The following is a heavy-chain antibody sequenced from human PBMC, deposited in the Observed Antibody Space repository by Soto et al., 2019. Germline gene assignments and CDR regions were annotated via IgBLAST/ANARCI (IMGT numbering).Heavy chain of an antibody. CDR3: ARADCRSTSCQGIFGPPPGDY. J-gene: IGHJ4*02. CDR2: IIPIFGTA. D-gene: IGHD2-2*01. V-gene: IGHV1-69*06. CDR1: GGTFSSYA. Sequence: QVQLVQSGAEVKKPGSSVKVSCKASGGTFSSYAISWVRQAPGQGLEWMGGIIPIFGTANYAQKFQGRVTITADKSTSTAYMELSSLRSEDTAVYYCARADCRSTSCQGIFGPPPGDYWGQGTLVTVSS.